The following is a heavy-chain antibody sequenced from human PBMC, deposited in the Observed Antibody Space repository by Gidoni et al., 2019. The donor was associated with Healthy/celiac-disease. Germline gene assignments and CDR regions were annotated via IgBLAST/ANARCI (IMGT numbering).Heavy chain of an antibody. CDR2: ISAYNGNT. CDR3: ARDSHDFWSGYLYYYGMDV. D-gene: IGHD3-3*01. Sequence: QVQLVQSGAEVKKPGASVQVSCKAYGYTFTSYGLSWVRQAPGQGLEWMGWISAYNGNTNYAQKLQGRVTMTKDTSTSTAYMELRSLRSDDTAVYYCARDSHDFWSGYLYYYGMDVWGQGTTVTVSS. CDR1: GYTFTSYG. J-gene: IGHJ6*02. V-gene: IGHV1-18*04.